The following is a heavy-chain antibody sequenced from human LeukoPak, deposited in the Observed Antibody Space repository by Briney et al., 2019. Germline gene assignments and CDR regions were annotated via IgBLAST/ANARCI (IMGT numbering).Heavy chain of an antibody. D-gene: IGHD1-1*01. CDR1: GGSISSYY. CDR3: ARGFLRWNRSYYYYMDV. V-gene: IGHV4-59*08. CDR2: IYYSGST. Sequence: SETLSLTCTVSGGSISSYYWSWIRQPPGKGLEWIGYIYYSGSTNYNPSLKSRVTISVDTSKNQFSLKLSSVTAADTAVYYCARGFLRWNRSYYYYMDVWGKGTTVTVSS. J-gene: IGHJ6*03.